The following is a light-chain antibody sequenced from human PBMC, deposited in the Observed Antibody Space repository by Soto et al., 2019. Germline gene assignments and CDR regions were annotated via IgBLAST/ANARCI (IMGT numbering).Light chain of an antibody. Sequence: EIVMTQSPATLSVSPGERATLSCGASQSVSSNLAWYQQKPGQAPRLLIYGASSSAPGIPDRFSGSGSGTEFTPIPSTLQPAALAPYSSKRYHSYSEPFGQGTKVDIK. CDR3: KRYHSYSEP. CDR1: QSVSSN. J-gene: IGKJ1*01. V-gene: IGKV3D-15*01. CDR2: GAS.